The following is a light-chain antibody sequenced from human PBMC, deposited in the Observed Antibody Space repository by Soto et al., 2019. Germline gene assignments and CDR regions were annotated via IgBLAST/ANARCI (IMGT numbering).Light chain of an antibody. V-gene: IGKV3-20*01. Sequence: EIVLTQSPGTLSLSPGERATLSCRASHSVSSSYLAWYQQKPSQAPRLLIYGASSRATGIPDRFSVSGSGTDFTVTIGSPEPEDFAVYYCQQLGSSQYTFGQGTKLEIK. J-gene: IGKJ2*01. CDR1: HSVSSSY. CDR3: QQLGSSQYT. CDR2: GAS.